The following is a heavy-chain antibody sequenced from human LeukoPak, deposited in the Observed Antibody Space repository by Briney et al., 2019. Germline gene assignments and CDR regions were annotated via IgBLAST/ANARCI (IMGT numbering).Heavy chain of an antibody. Sequence: ASVKVSCKASGGTFSSYAISWVRQAPGQGLEWMGRIIPIFGTANYAQKFQGRVTITTDASTSTAYMELSSLRSEDTAVYYCAGHLYYYDSSGHWGYFDYWGQGTLVTVSS. CDR2: IIPIFGTA. CDR1: GGTFSSYA. D-gene: IGHD3-22*01. V-gene: IGHV1-69*05. CDR3: AGHLYYYDSSGHWGYFDY. J-gene: IGHJ4*02.